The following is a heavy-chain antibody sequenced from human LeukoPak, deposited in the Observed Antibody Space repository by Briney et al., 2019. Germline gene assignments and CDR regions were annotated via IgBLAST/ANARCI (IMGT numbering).Heavy chain of an antibody. Sequence: GGSLRLSCAASGFTFSSYAMHWVRQAPGKGLEWVAVISYDGSNKYYADSVKGRFTISRDNSKNTLYLQMNSLRAEDTAVYYCATRGYDSSGYLDFDYWGQGTLVTVSS. CDR1: GFTFSSYA. V-gene: IGHV3-30*04. CDR2: ISYDGSNK. CDR3: ATRGYDSSGYLDFDY. D-gene: IGHD3-22*01. J-gene: IGHJ4*02.